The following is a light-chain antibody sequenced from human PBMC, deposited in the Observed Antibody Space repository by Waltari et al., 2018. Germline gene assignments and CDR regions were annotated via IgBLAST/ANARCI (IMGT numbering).Light chain of an antibody. V-gene: IGLV1-40*01. CDR3: QSYDSSLSAHVV. CDR2: ANS. CDR1: SSNIGAGYD. J-gene: IGLJ2*01. Sequence: QSVLTQPPSVSGAPGQRVTIPCTGSSSNIGAGYDVHWYQQLPGTAPKLLIYANSNRTSGVPDRFSGSKSGTSASLAITGLQAEDEADYYCQSYDSSLSAHVVFGGGTKLTVL.